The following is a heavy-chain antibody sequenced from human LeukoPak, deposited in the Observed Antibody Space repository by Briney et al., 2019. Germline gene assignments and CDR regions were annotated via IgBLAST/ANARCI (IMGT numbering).Heavy chain of an antibody. Sequence: GGSLRLSCAASGFTFSSYAMHWVRQAPGKGLEWVAVISYDGSNKYYADSVKGRFTISRDNSKNTLYLQMNSLRAEDTAVYYCAKDLSGDLDYWGQGTLVTVSS. V-gene: IGHV3-30*04. CDR1: GFTFSSYA. CDR3: AKDLSGDLDY. CDR2: ISYDGSNK. J-gene: IGHJ4*02. D-gene: IGHD7-27*01.